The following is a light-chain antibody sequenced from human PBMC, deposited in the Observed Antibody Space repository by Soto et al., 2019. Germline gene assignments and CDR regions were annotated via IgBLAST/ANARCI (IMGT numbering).Light chain of an antibody. CDR2: EVS. Sequence: QSALNQTASVSGSPGQSITISCTGTSSDVGGYNYVSWYQQHPGKAPKLMIYEVSNRPSGVSNRFSGSKSGNTASLTISGLQAEDEADYYCCSYTSSRDYVFGIGTKLTVL. CDR1: SSDVGGYNY. V-gene: IGLV2-14*01. CDR3: CSYTSSRDYV. J-gene: IGLJ1*01.